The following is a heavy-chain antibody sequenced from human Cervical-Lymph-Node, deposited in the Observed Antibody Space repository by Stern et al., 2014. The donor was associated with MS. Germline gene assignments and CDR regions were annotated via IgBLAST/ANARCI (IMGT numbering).Heavy chain of an antibody. Sequence: DQLVQSGGGLVQPGGSLRLSCVASGFILSNHSMNWVRQAPGKGLEWLSYISGSSSVIHYADSVKGRFTISRDNAKNSLYLQMNSLRDDDTAIYYCATPSPSLYWGQGTLVTVSS. V-gene: IGHV3-48*02. CDR2: ISGSSSVI. CDR1: GFILSNHS. CDR3: ATPSPSLY. J-gene: IGHJ4*02.